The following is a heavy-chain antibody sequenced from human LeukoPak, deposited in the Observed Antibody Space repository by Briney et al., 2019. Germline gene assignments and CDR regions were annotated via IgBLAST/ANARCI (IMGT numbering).Heavy chain of an antibody. CDR3: ARESVDTAMVYFDY. V-gene: IGHV4-59*02. CDR2: IYYSGST. D-gene: IGHD5-18*01. CDR1: GGSVSSYY. Sequence: SETLSLTCTLSGGSVSSYYWSWIRQPPGKGLKWIGYIYYSGSTNYNPSLKSRVTISVDTSKNQFSLKLSSVTAADTAVYYCARESVDTAMVYFDYWGQGTLVTVSS. J-gene: IGHJ4*02.